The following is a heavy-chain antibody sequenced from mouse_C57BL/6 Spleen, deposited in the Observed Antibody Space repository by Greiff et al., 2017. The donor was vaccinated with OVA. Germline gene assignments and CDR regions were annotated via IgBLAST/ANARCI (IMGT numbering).Heavy chain of an antibody. D-gene: IGHD4-1*01. J-gene: IGHJ4*01. CDR1: GYAFTNYL. CDR3: ATGTKRGMDY. V-gene: IGHV1-54*01. CDR2: INPGSGGT. Sequence: QVQLQQSGAELVRPGTSVKVSCKASGYAFTNYLIEWVKQRPGQGLEWIGVINPGSGGTNYNEKFKGKATLTADKSSSTAYMQLSSLTSEDSAVYFCATGTKRGMDYWGQGTSVTVSS.